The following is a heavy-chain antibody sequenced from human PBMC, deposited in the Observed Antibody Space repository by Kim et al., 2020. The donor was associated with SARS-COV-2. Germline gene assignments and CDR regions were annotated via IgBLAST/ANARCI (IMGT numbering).Heavy chain of an antibody. V-gene: IGHV4-34*01. CDR1: GGSFNEYY. CDR2: INHSGST. Sequence: SETLSLTCAVYGGSFNEYYWTWIRQPPGKGLELIGDINHSGSTNYNPYLKSRISISVDTSTNKFSLELTSVTAADTAVYYCARGYGESRRYYWGQGTLVTVSS. D-gene: IGHD3-10*01. CDR3: ARGYGESRRYY. J-gene: IGHJ4*02.